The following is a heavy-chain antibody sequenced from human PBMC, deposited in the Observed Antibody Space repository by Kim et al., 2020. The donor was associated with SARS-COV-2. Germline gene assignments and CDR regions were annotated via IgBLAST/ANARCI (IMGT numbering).Heavy chain of an antibody. CDR3: ARDPWGSGTPDWFDP. D-gene: IGHD3-10*01. CDR1: GGTFSSYA. V-gene: IGHV1-69*13. CDR2: IIPIFGTA. J-gene: IGHJ5*02. Sequence: SVKVSCKASGGTFSSYAISWVRQAPGQGLEWMGGIIPIFGTANYAQKFQGRVTITADESTSTAYMELSSLRSEDTAVYYCARDPWGSGTPDWFDPWGQGTLVTVSS.